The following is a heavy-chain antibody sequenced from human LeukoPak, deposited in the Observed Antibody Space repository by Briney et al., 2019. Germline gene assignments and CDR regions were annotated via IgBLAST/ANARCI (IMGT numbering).Heavy chain of an antibody. CDR1: VYTFTSYG. CDR3: ARQVDSTMALPDY. CDR2: ISAYNRNT. Sequence: GASVNVSCKASVYTFTSYGVTWVRQAPGQGREWMGWISAYNRNTNYAQKLQGRVTMTTDTSTSTAYMELRSLRSDDTAVYYCARQVDSTMALPDYWGQGTLVTVSS. J-gene: IGHJ4*02. V-gene: IGHV1-18*01. D-gene: IGHD3-10*01.